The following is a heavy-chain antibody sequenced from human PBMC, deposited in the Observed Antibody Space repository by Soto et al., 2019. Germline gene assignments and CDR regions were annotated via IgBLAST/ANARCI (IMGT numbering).Heavy chain of an antibody. Sequence: QVQLVQSGAEVKKPGASVKVSCKASGYTFTSYGISWVRQAPGQELEWMGWISAYNGNTNYAQKLQGRVTMTTDTSTSSAEMELRSLRSDDTAVYYCAAWGAYCTHGASPPCTIGSVRNYFDYWGQGTLVTVSS. D-gene: IGHD2-8*01. CDR3: AAWGAYCTHGASPPCTIGSVRNYFDY. CDR2: ISAYNGNT. V-gene: IGHV1-18*01. CDR1: GYTFTSYG. J-gene: IGHJ4*02.